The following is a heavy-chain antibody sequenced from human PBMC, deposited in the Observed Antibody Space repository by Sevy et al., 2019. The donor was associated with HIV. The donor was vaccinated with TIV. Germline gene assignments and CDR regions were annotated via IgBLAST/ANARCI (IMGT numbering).Heavy chain of an antibody. CDR2: IKEDGSEE. V-gene: IGHV3-7*01. D-gene: IGHD6-13*01. CDR1: GFIFTRYW. CDR3: AGSNWYAAFDI. Sequence: GGSLRLSCAASGFIFTRYWMSWVRQAPGKGLEWVANIKEDGSEESYVDSVKGRLTISRDNAKNSVYLQMNSLRAEDAAVYYCAGSNWYAAFDIWGPGTMVIVSS. J-gene: IGHJ3*02.